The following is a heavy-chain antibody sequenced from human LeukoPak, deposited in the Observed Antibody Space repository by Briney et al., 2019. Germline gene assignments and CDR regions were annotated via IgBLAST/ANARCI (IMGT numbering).Heavy chain of an antibody. CDR1: GFTYSSFG. CDR3: ARDPRQYYDFWSGYYGYYFDY. V-gene: IGHV3-30*03. CDR2: ISYDGSNK. J-gene: IGHJ4*02. D-gene: IGHD3-3*01. Sequence: GGTLRCSCAASGFTYSSFGMSWVGQAPGKGLEWVAVISYDGSNKDYADSVKGRLTISRDNSKNTLYLQMNSLRAEDTAVYYCARDPRQYYDFWSGYYGYYFDYWGQGTLVTVSS.